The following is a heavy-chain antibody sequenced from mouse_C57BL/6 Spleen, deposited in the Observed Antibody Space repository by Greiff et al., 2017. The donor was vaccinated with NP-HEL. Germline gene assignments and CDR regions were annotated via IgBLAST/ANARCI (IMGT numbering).Heavy chain of an antibody. J-gene: IGHJ4*01. Sequence: EVQGVESGGGLVKPGSSLPLSCQSSGFTFSDYGMHWVRQAPEKGLEWVAYISSGSITVNYADTLKGRFTISRDNAENTLFLQMTSLRSEDTAMYNCARDYSSSSDAMDYWGQGTTVT. CDR2: ISSGSITV. V-gene: IGHV5-17*01. D-gene: IGHD1-1*01. CDR1: GFTFSDYG. CDR3: ARDYSSSSDAMDY.